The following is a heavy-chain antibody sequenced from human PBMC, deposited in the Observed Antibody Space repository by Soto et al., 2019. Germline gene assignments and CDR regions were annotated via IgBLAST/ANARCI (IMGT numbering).Heavy chain of an antibody. CDR1: GFTFSSYW. Sequence: EVQLVESGGGLVQPGGSLRLSCVASGFTFSSYWMTWVRQAPGKGLEWVANMKQDGSQKYYVDSVKGRFTISRDNAKNSLYLQMNSPRVEDTAVYYCARGWDGGNTDWYSALWGRGTLVIVSS. V-gene: IGHV3-7*01. J-gene: IGHJ2*01. CDR2: MKQDGSQK. CDR3: ARGWDGGNTDWYSAL. D-gene: IGHD2-15*01.